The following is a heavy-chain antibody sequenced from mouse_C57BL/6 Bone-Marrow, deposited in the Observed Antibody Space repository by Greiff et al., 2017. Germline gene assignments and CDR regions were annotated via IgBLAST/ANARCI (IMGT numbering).Heavy chain of an antibody. V-gene: IGHV8-12*01. Sequence: VKLVESGPGILQSSQTLSLTCSFSGFSLSTSGMGVSWIRQPSGKGLEWLAHIYWDDDKRYNPSLKRRLTFSKDTSRNQVFLKITSVDAADTATYCGARRVGGYYWYFDVWGTGTTVTVSS. CDR1: GFSLSTSGMG. D-gene: IGHD2-2*01. CDR3: ARRVGGYYWYFDV. CDR2: IYWDDDK. J-gene: IGHJ1*03.